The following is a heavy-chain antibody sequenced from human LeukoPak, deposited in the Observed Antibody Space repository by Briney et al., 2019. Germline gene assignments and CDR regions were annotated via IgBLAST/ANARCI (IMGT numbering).Heavy chain of an antibody. CDR1: GGSFSGYY. J-gene: IGHJ4*02. Sequence: SETLSLTCAVYGGSFSGYYWSWIRQPPGEGLEWIGEINHSGSTNYNPSLKSRVTISVDTSKNQFSLKLSSVTAADTAVYYCARLRVLWWKIDHWGQGTLVTVSS. V-gene: IGHV4-34*01. D-gene: IGHD4/OR15-4a*01. CDR3: ARLRVLWWKIDH. CDR2: INHSGST.